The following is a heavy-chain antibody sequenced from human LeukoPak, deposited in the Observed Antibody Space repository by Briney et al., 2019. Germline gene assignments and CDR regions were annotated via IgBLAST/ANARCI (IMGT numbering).Heavy chain of an antibody. CDR2: FYDTRSP. D-gene: IGHD3-10*01. V-gene: IGHV4-59*01. Sequence: PSETLSLTCTVSGGSISLYYWSWIRQPAGKGLEWIGYFYDTRSPKYNPSLERRVTISVDMSRNQFSLNFTSVTAADTAVYYCARGRGSLTYWGQGTLASLSS. J-gene: IGHJ4*02. CDR3: ARGRGSLTY. CDR1: GGSISLYY.